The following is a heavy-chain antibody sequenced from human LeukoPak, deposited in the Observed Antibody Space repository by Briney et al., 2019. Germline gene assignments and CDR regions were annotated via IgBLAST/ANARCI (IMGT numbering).Heavy chain of an antibody. J-gene: IGHJ4*02. CDR3: ARASLGFDY. D-gene: IGHD3-16*01. CDR1: GYSFTGSY. CDR2: IIPIFGTA. Sequence: ASVKVSCKATGYSFTGSYMHWLRQAPGQGLEWMGGIIPIFGTANYAQKFQGRVTITADESTSTAYMELSSLRSEDTAVYYCARASLGFDYWGQGTLVTVSS. V-gene: IGHV1-69*13.